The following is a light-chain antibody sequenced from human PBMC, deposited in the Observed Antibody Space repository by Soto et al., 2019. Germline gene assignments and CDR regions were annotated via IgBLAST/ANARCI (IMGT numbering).Light chain of an antibody. CDR3: CSFAGTGTQYV. CDR1: HNDIGTYDY. Sequence: QSALTQPTSVSGSPGQSITISCTGNHNDIGTYDYVSWYQQHPGRAPRLLIHGVTTRPSGISGRFSASKSGLTASLTISGLQPEDEADYYCCSFAGTGTQYVFGTGTKVTVL. CDR2: GVT. J-gene: IGLJ1*01. V-gene: IGLV2-14*03.